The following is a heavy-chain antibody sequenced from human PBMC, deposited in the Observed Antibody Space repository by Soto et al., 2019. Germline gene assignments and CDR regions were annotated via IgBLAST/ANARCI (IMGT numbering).Heavy chain of an antibody. CDR1: CFTFTRYS. CDR3: ARESEDLTSNFDY. J-gene: IGHJ4*02. CDR2: ISSTTNYI. V-gene: IGHV3-21*01. Sequence: VGSLRLSCAASCFTFTRYSMNWVRQAPGKGLEWVSSISSTTNYIYYADSMKGRFTVSRDNAKNSVYLEMNSLSAEDTAVCYCARESEDLTSNFDYWGQGTLVTVSS.